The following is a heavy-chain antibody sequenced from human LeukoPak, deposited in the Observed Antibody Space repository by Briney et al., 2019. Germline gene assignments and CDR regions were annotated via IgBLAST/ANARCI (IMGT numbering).Heavy chain of an antibody. V-gene: IGHV4-30-2*03. CDR3: VRLYSGGWYFDY. CDR1: GFTFSSNA. CDR2: IYHSGST. D-gene: IGHD6-19*01. Sequence: LRLSCAASGFTFSSNAMIWVRQPPGKGLEWIGGIYHSGSTYYQPSLKSPVTIYVDTSKNQFSLKLSSVTATDTAVYYCVRLYSGGWYFDYWGQGTLVTVSS. J-gene: IGHJ4*02.